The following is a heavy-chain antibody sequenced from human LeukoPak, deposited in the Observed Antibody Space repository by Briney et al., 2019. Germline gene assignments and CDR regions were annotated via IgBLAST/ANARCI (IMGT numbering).Heavy chain of an antibody. Sequence: GGSLRLSCAASGFTFSSYSMNWVRQAPGKGLEWVSSISSSSSYIYYADSVKGRFTISRDNAKSSLYLQMNSLRAEGTAVYYCARVKDSSSPSRYWGQGTLVTVSS. J-gene: IGHJ4*02. D-gene: IGHD6-6*01. V-gene: IGHV3-21*01. CDR3: ARVKDSSSPSRY. CDR1: GFTFSSYS. CDR2: ISSSSSYI.